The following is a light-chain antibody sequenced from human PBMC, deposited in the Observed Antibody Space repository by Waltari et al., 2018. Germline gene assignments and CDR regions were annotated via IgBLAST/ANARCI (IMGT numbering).Light chain of an antibody. V-gene: IGKV1-6*01. CDR2: AAS. CDR3: LQYYNYPLT. J-gene: IGKJ4*01. CDR1: QGIRND. Sequence: AIQMTQSPSSLSASVGDRVIITCRASQGIRNDLGWYQQKPGKAPKPLIYAASSLQSGFPSRFSGSGSGTDFTLTISSLQPEDFATYYCLQYYNYPLTFGGGTKVEI.